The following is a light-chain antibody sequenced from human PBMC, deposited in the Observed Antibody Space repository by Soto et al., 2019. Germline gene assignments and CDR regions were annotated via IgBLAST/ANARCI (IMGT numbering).Light chain of an antibody. CDR3: QQYDSSTPSIT. J-gene: IGKJ5*01. V-gene: IGKV3-20*01. CDR1: QSVTRSY. CDR2: GTT. Sequence: EIVLTQSPGTLSLSPGERATLSCRASQSVTRSYLAWYQQKPGQAPRLLIYGTTSRATGTPDRFSGSGSGTDFTLTINRLEPEDFAVYSCQQYDSSTPSITFGQGTRLEIK.